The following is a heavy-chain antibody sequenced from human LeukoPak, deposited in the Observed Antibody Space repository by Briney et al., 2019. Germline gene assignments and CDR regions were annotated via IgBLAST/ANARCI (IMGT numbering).Heavy chain of an antibody. CDR1: GGTFSSYA. CDR2: IIPIFGTA. Sequence: EASVKVSCKASGGTFSSYAISWVRQAPGQGLEWMGGIIPIFGTANYAQKFQGRVTITADESTSTAYMELSSLRSEDTAVYYCARGTPTVVTGFDYWGQGTLVTVSS. J-gene: IGHJ4*02. D-gene: IGHD4-23*01. CDR3: ARGTPTVVTGFDY. V-gene: IGHV1-69*13.